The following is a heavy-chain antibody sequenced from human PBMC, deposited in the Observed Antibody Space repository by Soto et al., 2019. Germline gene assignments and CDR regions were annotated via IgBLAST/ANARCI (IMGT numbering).Heavy chain of an antibody. CDR3: ARDSYYYDSSGYQLNDY. CDR2: ISSSSSYI. J-gene: IGHJ4*02. Sequence: EVQLVESGGGLVKPGGSLRLSFAASGFTFSSYSMNWVRQAPGQGLEWVSSISSSSSYIYYADSVKGRFTISSDNAKNSLYLQMNSLRAEDTAVYYCARDSYYYDSSGYQLNDYWGQGTLVTVSS. V-gene: IGHV3-21*01. D-gene: IGHD3-22*01. CDR1: GFTFSSYS.